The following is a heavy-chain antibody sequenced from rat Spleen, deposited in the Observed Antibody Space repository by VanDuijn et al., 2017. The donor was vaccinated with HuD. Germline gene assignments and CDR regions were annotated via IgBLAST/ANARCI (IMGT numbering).Heavy chain of an antibody. V-gene: IGHV5-25*01. CDR3: ARQGYLRDWYFDF. Sequence: EVQLVESDGGLVQPGRSLKLSCAASGFTFSNYYMAWVRQAPTKGLEWVAYISTGGDNTYYRDSVKGRFTVSRDNGKSVLYLQMDSLRSEDTATYYCARQGYLRDWYFDFWGPGTMVTVSS. J-gene: IGHJ1*01. CDR2: ISTGGDNT. CDR1: GFTFSNYY. D-gene: IGHD1-11*01.